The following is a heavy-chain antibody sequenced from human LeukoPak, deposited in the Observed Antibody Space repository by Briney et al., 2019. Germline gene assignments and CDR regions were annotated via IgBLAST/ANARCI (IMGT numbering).Heavy chain of an antibody. D-gene: IGHD1-1*01. V-gene: IGHV1-24*01. Sequence: ASVKVSCKLSGYTLTELSMSWVRQAPGKGLEWMGGPEKGLEWMGGFDPEDGETIYAQKFQGRVTMTEDTSTDTAYMELSSLRSEDTAVYYCATWGYLEPTGTTGLAYDYWGQGTLVTVSS. CDR2: FDPEDGET. CDR3: ATWGYLEPTGTTGLAYDY. CDR1: GYTLTELS. J-gene: IGHJ4*02.